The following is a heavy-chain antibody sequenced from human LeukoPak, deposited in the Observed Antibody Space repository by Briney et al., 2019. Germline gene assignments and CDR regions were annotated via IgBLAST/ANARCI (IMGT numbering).Heavy chain of an antibody. V-gene: IGHV4-34*01. CDR3: ARGSSAQRY. D-gene: IGHD3-22*01. CDR1: GGSFSGYC. Sequence: PSETLSLTCAVYGGSFSGYCWSWIRQPPGKGLEWIGEINHSGSTNYNPSLKSRVTISVDTSKEQFSLKLSSVTAADTAVYYCARGSSAQRYWGQGTLVTVSS. CDR2: INHSGST. J-gene: IGHJ4*02.